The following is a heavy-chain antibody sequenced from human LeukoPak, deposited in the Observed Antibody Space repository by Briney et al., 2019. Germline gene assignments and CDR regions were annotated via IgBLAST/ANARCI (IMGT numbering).Heavy chain of an antibody. V-gene: IGHV4-59*01. D-gene: IGHD2-21*02. J-gene: IGHJ4*02. Sequence: SETLSLTCSVSDGSISSYYWSWIRQPPGKGLEWIGYVHHTGSTNYNPSLESRVTMSIDTSKKYFSLKLSSMTVADTAVYYCARSGGDGPYSAGSLDYWGQGILVTVSS. CDR2: VHHTGST. CDR3: ARSGGDGPYSAGSLDY. CDR1: DGSISSYY.